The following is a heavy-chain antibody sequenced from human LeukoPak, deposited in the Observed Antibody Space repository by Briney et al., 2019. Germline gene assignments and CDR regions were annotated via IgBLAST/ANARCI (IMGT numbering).Heavy chain of an antibody. V-gene: IGHV3-30-3*01. CDR3: ARDSSSWVSKFDY. CDR1: GFTFSSYA. CDR2: ISYDGSNK. J-gene: IGHJ4*02. D-gene: IGHD6-13*01. Sequence: GGSLRLSCAASGFTFSSYAMHWVRQAPGKGLEWVAVISYDGSNKYYADSVKGRFTISRDNSKNTLYLQMNSLRAEDTAVYYCARDSSSWVSKFDYWGQGTLVTVSS.